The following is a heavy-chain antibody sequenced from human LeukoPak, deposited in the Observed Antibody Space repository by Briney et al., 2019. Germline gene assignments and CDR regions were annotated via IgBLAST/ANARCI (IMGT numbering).Heavy chain of an antibody. CDR3: ARPGYDSSGYNY. Sequence: SETLSLTCTVSGGSISSSSYYWGWIRQPPGKGLEWIGSIYYSGSTYYNPSLKSRVTISADTSKNQFSLKLSSVTAADTAVYYCARPGYDSSGYNYWGQGTLVTVSS. CDR2: IYYSGST. CDR1: GGSISSSSYY. V-gene: IGHV4-39*01. J-gene: IGHJ4*02. D-gene: IGHD3-22*01.